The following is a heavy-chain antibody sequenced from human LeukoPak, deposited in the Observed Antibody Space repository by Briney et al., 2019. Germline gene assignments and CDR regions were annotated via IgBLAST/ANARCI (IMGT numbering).Heavy chain of an antibody. CDR2: IIPILGIA. D-gene: IGHD2-2*02. J-gene: IGHJ6*03. V-gene: IGHV1-69*02. CDR1: GGTFSSYT. Sequence: SVKVSCKASGGTFSSYTISWVRQAPGQGLEWVGRIIPILGIANYAQKFQGRVTITADKSTSTAYMELSSLRSEDTAVYYCASSYCSSTSCYTALGYYYMDVWGKGTTVTVSS. CDR3: ASSYCSSTSCYTALGYYYMDV.